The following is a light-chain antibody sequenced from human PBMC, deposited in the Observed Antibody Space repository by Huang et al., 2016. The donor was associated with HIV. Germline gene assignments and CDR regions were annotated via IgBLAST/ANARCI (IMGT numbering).Light chain of an antibody. V-gene: IGKV1-5*03. J-gene: IGKJ1*01. Sequence: DIQMAQSPSTLSASVGDRVTITCRSSQSINTWLAWYQQRPGKVPKLLIYKASTLESGVPSRFSGSGSGTEFTLTLSSLQPEDFATYYCQQYSSHSTFGQGTNVE. CDR3: QQYSSHST. CDR2: KAS. CDR1: QSINTW.